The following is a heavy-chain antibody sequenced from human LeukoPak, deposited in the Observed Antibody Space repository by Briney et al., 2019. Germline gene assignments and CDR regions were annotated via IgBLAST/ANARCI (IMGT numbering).Heavy chain of an antibody. CDR1: GGSFSGYY. V-gene: IGHV4-34*01. J-gene: IGHJ4*02. Sequence: KSSETLSLTCAVYGGSFSGYYWSWIRQPPGKGLEWIGEINHSGSTNYNPSLKSRVTISVDTSKNQSSLKLSSVTAADTAVYYCARGGDETAGDPPFDYWGQGTLVTV. CDR2: INHSGST. D-gene: IGHD7-27*01. CDR3: ARGGDETAGDPPFDY.